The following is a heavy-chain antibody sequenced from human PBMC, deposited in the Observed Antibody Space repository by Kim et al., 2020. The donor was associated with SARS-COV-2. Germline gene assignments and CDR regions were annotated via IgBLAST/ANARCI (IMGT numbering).Heavy chain of an antibody. CDR2: GART. Sequence: GARTYYADFVKGRFTISRDTFTNTLYLQMDGLGVEDTAVYYCEGGGWSLDSWGQGTLVTVSS. D-gene: IGHD6-19*01. J-gene: IGHJ4*02. V-gene: IGHV3-23*01. CDR3: EGGGWSLDS.